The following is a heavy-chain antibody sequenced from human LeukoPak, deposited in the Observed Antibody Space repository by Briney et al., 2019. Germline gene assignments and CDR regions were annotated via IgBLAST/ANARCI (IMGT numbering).Heavy chain of an antibody. CDR3: ARAGIYESSGYSCRFFDY. CDR2: IYYSGST. V-gene: IGHV4-31*03. CDR1: GGSISSGGYY. J-gene: IGHJ4*02. D-gene: IGHD3-22*01. Sequence: SETLSLTCTVSGGSISSGGYYWSWIRQHPGKGLEWIGYIYYSGSTYYNPSLKSRVTISVDTSKNQFSLKLSSVTAADTAVYYCARAGIYESSGYSCRFFDYWGQGTLVTVSS.